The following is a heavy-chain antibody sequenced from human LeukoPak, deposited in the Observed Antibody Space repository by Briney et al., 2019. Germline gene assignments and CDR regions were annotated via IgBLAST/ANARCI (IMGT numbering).Heavy chain of an antibody. CDR1: GGTFSGYA. J-gene: IGHJ4*02. Sequence: SVKVSCKASGGTFSGYAISWVRQAPGQGLEWMGRIIPIFGIANYAQKFQGRVTITADKSTSTAYMELSSLRSEDTAVYYCAEIAVAGSGEHDYWGQGTLVTVSS. CDR2: IIPIFGIA. V-gene: IGHV1-69*04. D-gene: IGHD6-19*01. CDR3: AEIAVAGSGEHDY.